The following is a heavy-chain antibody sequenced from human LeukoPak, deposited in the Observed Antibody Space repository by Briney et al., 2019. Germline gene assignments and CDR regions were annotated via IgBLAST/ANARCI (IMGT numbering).Heavy chain of an antibody. CDR1: GGSLSGYY. Sequence: SETLSLTCAVYGGSLSGYYWSWIRQPPGKGLEWIGEINHSGSTNYNPSLKSRVTISVDTSKNQFSLKLSSVTAADTAVYYCARVCSSSSGGFWFDPWGQGTLVTVSS. V-gene: IGHV4-34*01. J-gene: IGHJ5*02. D-gene: IGHD6-6*01. CDR3: ARVCSSSSGGFWFDP. CDR2: INHSGST.